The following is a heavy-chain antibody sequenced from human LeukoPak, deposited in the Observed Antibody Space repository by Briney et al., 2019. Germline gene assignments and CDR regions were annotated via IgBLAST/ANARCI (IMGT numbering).Heavy chain of an antibody. CDR2: IFYSGST. CDR3: ASRSSWYGGAWFDY. J-gene: IGHJ4*02. D-gene: IGHD6-13*01. CDR1: GGSISSSSYY. Sequence: SETLFLTCTVSGGSISSSSYYWGWIRQPPGKGLEWIGSIFYSGSTYYNPSLKSRVTISVDTSKNQFSLKLSSVTAADTAVYYCASRSSWYGGAWFDYWGQGTLVTVSS. V-gene: IGHV4-39*01.